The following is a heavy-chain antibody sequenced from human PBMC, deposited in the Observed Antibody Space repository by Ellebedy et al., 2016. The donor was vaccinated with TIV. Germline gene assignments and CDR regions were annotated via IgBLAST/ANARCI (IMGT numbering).Heavy chain of an antibody. CDR2: ISGSGGST. Sequence: GESLKISCAASGFTFSSSAMNWVRQAPGKGLEWVSAISGSGGSTYYADSVKGRFAISRDNSKNTVYLQMNSLRAEDTAVYYCAKLRNSYGLPDYWGQGTQVTVSS. V-gene: IGHV3-23*01. D-gene: IGHD5-18*01. J-gene: IGHJ4*02. CDR3: AKLRNSYGLPDY. CDR1: GFTFSSSA.